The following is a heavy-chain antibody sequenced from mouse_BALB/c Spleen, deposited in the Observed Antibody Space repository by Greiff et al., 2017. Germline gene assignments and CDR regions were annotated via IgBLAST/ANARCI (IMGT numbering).Heavy chain of an antibody. D-gene: IGHD2-1*01. CDR2: ILPGSGTT. CDR3: AREGNYWYFDV. CDR1: GYTFSAYW. J-gene: IGHJ1*01. Sequence: QVQLKESGAELMKPGASVKISCKATGYTFSAYWIEWIKQRPGHGIEWIGEILPGSGTTNYNEKFKGKATFTADTSSNTAYMHLSSLTSEDSAVYYCAREGNYWYFDVWGAGTTVTVSS. V-gene: IGHV1-9*01.